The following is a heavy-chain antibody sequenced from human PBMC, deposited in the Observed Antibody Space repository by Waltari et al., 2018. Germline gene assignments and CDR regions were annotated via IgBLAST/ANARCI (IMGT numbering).Heavy chain of an antibody. CDR3: AKDIGSSGWSPIDY. CDR1: GFTFDDYA. J-gene: IGHJ4*02. Sequence: EMQLVSSVGGWVQPGGSLSLFCAAPGFTFDDYAMHWVRQAPGKGLEWVSGVSWKSSNIPYADSVKGRFTLSRDNAKNSLYLNMHSLRAEDTALYYCAKDIGSSGWSPIDYWGQGTLVTVSS. V-gene: IGHV3-9*01. D-gene: IGHD6-19*01. CDR2: VSWKSSNI.